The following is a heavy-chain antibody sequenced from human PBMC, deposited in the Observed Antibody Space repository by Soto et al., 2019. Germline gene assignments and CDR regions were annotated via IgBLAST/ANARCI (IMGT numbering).Heavy chain of an antibody. D-gene: IGHD4-17*01. CDR1: GGTFSSYA. J-gene: IGHJ1*01. CDR3: ARSMTTVVTHYFQH. Sequence: QVQLVQSGAEVKKPGFSVKVSCKASGGTFSSYAISWVRQAPGQGLEWMGGIIPIFGTANYAQKFQGRVTITADESTSTAYMELSSLRSEDTAVYYCARSMTTVVTHYFQHWGQGTLVTVSS. CDR2: IIPIFGTA. V-gene: IGHV1-69*01.